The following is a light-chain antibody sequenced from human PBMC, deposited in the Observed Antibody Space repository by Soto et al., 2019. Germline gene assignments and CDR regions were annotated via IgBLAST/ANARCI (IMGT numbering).Light chain of an antibody. CDR1: SSDVGGYDY. Sequence: QSVLTQPPSASGSPGQSVTISCTGTSSDVGGYDYVSWYQQHPGKAPKLMIYEVTIRPSGVPDRFSGSKSGNTASLTVSGLQAEDEADYYCSSSAGSNNLGVFGGGTKLTVL. CDR2: EVT. CDR3: SSSAGSNNLGV. V-gene: IGLV2-8*01. J-gene: IGLJ2*01.